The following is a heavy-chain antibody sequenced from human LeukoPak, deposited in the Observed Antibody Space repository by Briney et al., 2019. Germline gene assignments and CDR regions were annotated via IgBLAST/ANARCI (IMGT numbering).Heavy chain of an antibody. D-gene: IGHD3-3*01. CDR2: INPNSGNT. J-gene: IGHJ4*02. V-gene: IGHV1-8*01. CDR3: ARGFGSPGYDFWSGPEGYYFDY. Sequence: ASVNVSCKASGYTFTSYDINWVRQATGQGLEWMGWINPNSGNTGYAQKFQGRVTMTRNTSISTAYMEVSSLRSEDTAVYYCARGFGSPGYDFWSGPEGYYFDYWGQGTLVTVSS. CDR1: GYTFTSYD.